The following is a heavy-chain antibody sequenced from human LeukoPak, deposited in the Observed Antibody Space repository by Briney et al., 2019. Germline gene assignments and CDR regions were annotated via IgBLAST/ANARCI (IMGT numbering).Heavy chain of an antibody. V-gene: IGHV4-39*01. Sequence: SETLSLTCTVSGGSISSNTYFWGWIRQPPGKGLEWIVSISYSGSTYYNPSLKSRVTISVDTSKNQFSLKLSSVTAADTAVYYCAKGLYDSSGYFDYWGQGTLVTVSS. D-gene: IGHD3-22*01. CDR3: AKGLYDSSGYFDY. J-gene: IGHJ4*02. CDR2: ISYSGST. CDR1: GGSISSNTYF.